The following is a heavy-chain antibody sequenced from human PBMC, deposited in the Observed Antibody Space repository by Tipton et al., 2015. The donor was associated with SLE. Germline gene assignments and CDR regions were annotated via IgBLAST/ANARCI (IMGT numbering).Heavy chain of an antibody. CDR2: IYFTGTT. J-gene: IGHJ4*02. D-gene: IGHD6-19*01. CDR1: GGSISSRNYY. V-gene: IGHV4-39*07. Sequence: TLSLTCTVSGGSISSRNYYWGWVRQPPGTGLGWVGRIYFTGTTYSNSSLKSRVTISVDTSKNQFSLKLTSVTAADTAVYYCARIPDISGWPFDYWGQGTLVTVSS. CDR3: ARIPDISGWPFDY.